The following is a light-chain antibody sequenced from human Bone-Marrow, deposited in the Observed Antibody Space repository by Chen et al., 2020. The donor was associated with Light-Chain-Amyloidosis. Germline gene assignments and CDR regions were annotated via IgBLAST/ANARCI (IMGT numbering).Light chain of an antibody. Sequence: NFMLNQPHSVSESPGKTVIISCTRSSGSSATNYVQWYQQRPGSSPPTVIYEDDLRPSGVPDLFSGSIDRSSNSASLTISGLKTEDEADYDCQSYQGSSQGVFGGGTKLTVL. V-gene: IGLV6-57*01. J-gene: IGLJ3*02. CDR3: QSYQGSSQGV. CDR2: EDD. CDR1: SGSSATNY.